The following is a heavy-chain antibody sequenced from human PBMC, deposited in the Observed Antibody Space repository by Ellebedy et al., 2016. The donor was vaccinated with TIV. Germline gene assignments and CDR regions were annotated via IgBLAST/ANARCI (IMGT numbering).Heavy chain of an antibody. Sequence: AASVKVSCKASGYTFTTYSIHWVRQAPGQGLEWMGVINPSGGSPTYAQKFQGRVTMLRDASTSTVYMELSSLKSDDTAVYYCARERYYGSGSYSGMDVWGQGTTVTVSS. CDR2: INPSGGSP. CDR3: ARERYYGSGSYSGMDV. CDR1: GYTFTTYS. J-gene: IGHJ6*02. D-gene: IGHD3-10*01. V-gene: IGHV1-46*01.